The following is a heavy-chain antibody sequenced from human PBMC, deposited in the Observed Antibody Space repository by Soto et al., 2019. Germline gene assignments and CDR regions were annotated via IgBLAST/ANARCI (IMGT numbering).Heavy chain of an antibody. V-gene: IGHV1-69*01. Sequence: QVQLVQSGAEVKKPGSSVKVSCKASGGTFSSYAISWVRQAPGQGLEWMGGIIPIFGTANYAQTFQGRVTITADESTSTAYMELSSLRSEDTAVYYCARENYGGDHSKKYDILTHFDYWGQGTLVTVSS. J-gene: IGHJ4*02. CDR1: GGTFSSYA. D-gene: IGHD3-9*01. CDR3: ARENYGGDHSKKYDILTHFDY. CDR2: IIPIFGTA.